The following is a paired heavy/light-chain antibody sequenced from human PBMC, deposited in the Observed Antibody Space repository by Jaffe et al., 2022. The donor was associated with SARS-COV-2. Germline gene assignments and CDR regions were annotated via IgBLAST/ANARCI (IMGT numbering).Heavy chain of an antibody. Sequence: EVQLVESGGGLVQPGGSLRLSCAASGFDFSKYRMSWVRQAPGKGLECVANINEDGSTKSYLDSVKGRFTISRDNAKNSLFLQMNSLRGEDTAVYFCVRQAGVHWGQGTLVTVSS. J-gene: IGHJ4*02. D-gene: IGHD3-10*01. V-gene: IGHV3-7*03. CDR3: VRQAGVH. CDR1: GFDFSKYR. CDR2: INEDGSTK.
Light chain of an antibody. V-gene: IGKV3-20*01. CDR3: QQYGYSPWT. CDR1: QSVSSSY. Sequence: EIVLTQSPGTLSLSPGERATLSCRASQSVSSSYLAWHQQKPGQAPRLLIYGASNRAPGIPDRFSGSGSGTDFTLSISRLEPEDFAVYYCQQYGYSPWTFGQGTKVEIK. J-gene: IGKJ1*01. CDR2: GAS.